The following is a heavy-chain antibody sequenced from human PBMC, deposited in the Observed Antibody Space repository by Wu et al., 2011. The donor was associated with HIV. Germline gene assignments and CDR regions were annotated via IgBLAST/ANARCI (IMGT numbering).Heavy chain of an antibody. D-gene: IGHD3-22*01. Sequence: QVQLVQSGAEVKKPGASVKVSCKASGYTFTSYDINWVRQATGQGLEWMGGIIPIFGTPNYAQKFQGRVTITTDESTTTAYMELSSLRSEDTAVYYCARGVVVMDYYYYGMDVWGRRDHGHRLL. CDR3: ARGVVVMDYYYYGMDV. CDR2: IIPIFGTP. J-gene: IGHJ6*02. V-gene: IGHV1-69*01. CDR1: GYTFTSYD.